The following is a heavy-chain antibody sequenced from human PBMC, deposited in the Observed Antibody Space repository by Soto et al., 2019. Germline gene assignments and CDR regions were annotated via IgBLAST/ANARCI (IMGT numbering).Heavy chain of an antibody. D-gene: IGHD3-22*01. Sequence: PGGSPRLSCAASGFTFSNAWINWVRQAPGKGLEWVGRVKSKNDGGTTDFAAPVKGRFAISRDDSKNMVYLEVNSLQTEDTAIYYCTTDSYITSIIVRFDYWGHGTLVTVSS. CDR2: VKSKNDGGTT. CDR1: GFTFSNAW. CDR3: TTDSYITSIIVRFDY. V-gene: IGHV3-15*07. J-gene: IGHJ4*01.